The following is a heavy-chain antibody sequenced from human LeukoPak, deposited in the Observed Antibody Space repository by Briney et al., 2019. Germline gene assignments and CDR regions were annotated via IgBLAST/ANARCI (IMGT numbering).Heavy chain of an antibody. J-gene: IGHJ5*02. D-gene: IGHD1-14*01. CDR1: GGSISSYY. Sequence: SETLSLTCTVSGGSISSYYWSWIRQPPGKGLEWIGYIYYSGSTNYNPSLKSRVTISVDTSKNQFSLKLSSVTAADTAVYYCAGLIRPGWFDPWGQGTLVTVSS. CDR2: IYYSGST. CDR3: AGLIRPGWFDP. V-gene: IGHV4-59*08.